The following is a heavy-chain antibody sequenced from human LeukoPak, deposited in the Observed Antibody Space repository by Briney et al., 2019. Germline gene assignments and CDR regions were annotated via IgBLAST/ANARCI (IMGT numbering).Heavy chain of an antibody. Sequence: ASVKVSCKASGYTFTSYYMHWVRQAPGQGLEWMGIINPSGGSTSYAQKFQGRVIMTRDMSTSTVYMELSSLRSEDTAVYYCARESVYYYPDYWGQGTLVTVSS. CDR3: ARESVYYYPDY. V-gene: IGHV1-46*01. CDR1: GYTFTSYY. J-gene: IGHJ4*02. D-gene: IGHD5/OR15-5a*01. CDR2: INPSGGST.